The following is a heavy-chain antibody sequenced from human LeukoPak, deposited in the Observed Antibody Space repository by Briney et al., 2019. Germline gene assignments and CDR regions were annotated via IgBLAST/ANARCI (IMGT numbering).Heavy chain of an antibody. Sequence: GGSLRLSCAASGFTFSSYWMSWVRQAPGKGLEWVANIKQDGSEKYYVDSVKGRLTISRDNAKNSLYLQMNSLRAEDTAVYYCARVLRDGYNLAFDYWGQGTLVTVSS. V-gene: IGHV3-7*01. CDR1: GFTFSSYW. CDR3: ARVLRDGYNLAFDY. J-gene: IGHJ4*02. D-gene: IGHD5-24*01. CDR2: IKQDGSEK.